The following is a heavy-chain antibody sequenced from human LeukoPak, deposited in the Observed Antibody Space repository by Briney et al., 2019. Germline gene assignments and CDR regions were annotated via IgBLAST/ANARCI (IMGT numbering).Heavy chain of an antibody. D-gene: IGHD1-20*01. CDR1: GFTFSTYS. CDR2: ISSSSSTV. CDR3: ARLNGRSFDY. V-gene: IGHV3-48*02. Sequence: GGSLRLSCAASGFTFSTYSMSWVRQAPGKGLEWVSYISSSSSTVYYADSVKGRFTISRDSAKNSLHLEANSLRDEDTAVSYCARLNGRSFDYWGQGTLVTVSS. J-gene: IGHJ4*02.